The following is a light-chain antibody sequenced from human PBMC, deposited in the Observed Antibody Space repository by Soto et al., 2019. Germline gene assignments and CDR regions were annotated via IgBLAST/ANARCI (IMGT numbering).Light chain of an antibody. V-gene: IGKV1-5*03. CDR2: RAS. CDR1: QSIRDW. Sequence: DIQMTQSPSTLSASVGDRVTITCRASQSIRDWLAWYQQIPGKAPKLLIYRASNLEGGVPSRFSGSGSGTEFTLTISSLQPDDFATYYCQQYDSYAWTFGQGTKVEIK. CDR3: QQYDSYAWT. J-gene: IGKJ1*01.